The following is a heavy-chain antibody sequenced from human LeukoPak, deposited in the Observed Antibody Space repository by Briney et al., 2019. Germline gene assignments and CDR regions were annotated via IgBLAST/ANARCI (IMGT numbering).Heavy chain of an antibody. Sequence: ASVKVSCKAFGYTFTGHYMHWVRQAPGQGLEWMGWINPKNAGTNFAQRFQGRVTMTRDTSISTVYMELSRLRSDDTALYYCARTLYIAAVPGGFDYWGQGTLVTVSS. D-gene: IGHD6-13*01. CDR2: INPKNAGT. J-gene: IGHJ4*02. V-gene: IGHV1-2*02. CDR3: ARTLYIAAVPGGFDY. CDR1: GYTFTGHY.